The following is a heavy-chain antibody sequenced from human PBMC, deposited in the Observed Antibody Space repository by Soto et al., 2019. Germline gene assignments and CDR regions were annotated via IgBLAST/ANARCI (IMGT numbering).Heavy chain of an antibody. CDR1: GFTVSSNY. J-gene: IGHJ4*02. CDR2: IYSGGST. CDR3: ARGFDPYYFDY. D-gene: IGHD3-9*01. V-gene: IGHV3-53*04. Sequence: EVQLVESGGGLVQPGGSLRLSCVASGFTVSSNYMSWVRQAPGKGLEWVSVIYSGGSTYYADSVKGRFTISRHNSNNTLFLQMNSLRAEDTAVYYCARGFDPYYFDYWGQGTPVTVSS.